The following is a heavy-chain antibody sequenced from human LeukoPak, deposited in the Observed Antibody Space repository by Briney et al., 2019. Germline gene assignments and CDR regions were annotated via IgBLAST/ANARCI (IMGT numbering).Heavy chain of an antibody. CDR2: IYYSGST. CDR3: ATGRAYSSVDY. J-gene: IGHJ4*02. V-gene: IGHV4-39*02. D-gene: IGHD6-19*01. Sequence: SETLSLTCTVSGASMSSSRYYWGWIRQPPGKGLEWIGFIYYSGSTYYNPSLKSRVTISVDASKNHFSLKVSSVTAADTAVYYCATGRAYSSVDYWGQGTLVTVSS. CDR1: GASMSSSRYY.